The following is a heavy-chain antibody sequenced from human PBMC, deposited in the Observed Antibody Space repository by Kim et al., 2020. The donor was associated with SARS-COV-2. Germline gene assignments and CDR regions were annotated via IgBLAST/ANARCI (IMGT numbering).Heavy chain of an antibody. CDR1: GFTVSSNY. D-gene: IGHD3-9*01. V-gene: IGHV3-66*01. J-gene: IGHJ6*02. CDR3: AREGMYYDILTGAYYYYGMDV. CDR2: IYSGGST. Sequence: GGSLRLSCAASGFTVSSNYMSWVRQAPGKGLEWVSVIYSGGSTYYADSVKGRFTISRDNSKNTLYLQMNSLRAEDTAAYYCAREGMYYDILTGAYYYYGMDVWGQGTTVTVSS.